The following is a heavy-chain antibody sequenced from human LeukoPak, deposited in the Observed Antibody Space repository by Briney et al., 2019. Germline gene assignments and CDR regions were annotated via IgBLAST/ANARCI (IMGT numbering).Heavy chain of an antibody. CDR2: FVPLFGTA. D-gene: IGHD6-6*01. Sequence: SVKVSCKASGGTFTRYGISWVRQDPGQGLEWMGGFVPLFGTADYAPKFQGRVTITADESTSTAYMEMSSLRFDDTAVYYCARDRRIAAPYAFDIWGQGTMVTVSS. V-gene: IGHV1-69*13. CDR1: GGTFTRYG. CDR3: ARDRRIAAPYAFDI. J-gene: IGHJ3*02.